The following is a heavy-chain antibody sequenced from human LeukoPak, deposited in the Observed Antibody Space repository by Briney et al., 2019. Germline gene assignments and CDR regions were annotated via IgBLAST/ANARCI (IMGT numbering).Heavy chain of an antibody. D-gene: IGHD3-3*01. V-gene: IGHV3-33*01. CDR3: ARDITVHEGGIDY. J-gene: IGHJ4*02. CDR2: IWYDGSNK. Sequence: PGRSLRLSCAASGFTFSSYGMHWVRQAPGKGLEWVAVIWYDGSNKYYADSVKGRFTISRDNSKNTLYLQMNSLRAEDTAVYYCARDITVHEGGIDYWGQGTLATVSS. CDR1: GFTFSSYG.